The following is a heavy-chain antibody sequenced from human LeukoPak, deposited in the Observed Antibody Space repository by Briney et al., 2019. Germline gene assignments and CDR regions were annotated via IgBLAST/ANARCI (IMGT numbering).Heavy chain of an antibody. CDR3: ARDSDFWGGYYSGNYFDY. CDR2: IKQDGSEK. Sequence: RPGGSLRLSCAASGFTFSSYWMSWVRQAPGKGPEWVANIKQDGSEKYYVDSVKGRFTISRDNAKNSLYLQMNSLRAEDTAVYYCARDSDFWGGYYSGNYFDYWGQGTLVTVSS. J-gene: IGHJ4*02. V-gene: IGHV3-7*01. CDR1: GFTFSSYW. D-gene: IGHD3-3*01.